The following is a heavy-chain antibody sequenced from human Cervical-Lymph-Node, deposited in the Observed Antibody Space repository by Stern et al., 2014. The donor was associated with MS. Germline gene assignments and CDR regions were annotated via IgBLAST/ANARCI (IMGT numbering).Heavy chain of an antibody. J-gene: IGHJ5*02. CDR1: GFTFRNYA. V-gene: IGHV3-30*18. D-gene: IGHD1-26*01. Sequence: QDQLVQSGGGVVQPGGSRRLSCAASGFTFRNYAIHWVRQAPGKGLEWVAVISFDGSKTHFVDAVKGRFTITRDNSKNTVHLQMNTLRREDTALYYCVKDAGEGANFGNHWGQGTLVTVSS. CDR3: VKDAGEGANFGNH. CDR2: ISFDGSKT.